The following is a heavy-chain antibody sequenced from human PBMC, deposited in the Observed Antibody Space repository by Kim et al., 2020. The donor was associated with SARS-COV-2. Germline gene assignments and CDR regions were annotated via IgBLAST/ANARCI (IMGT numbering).Heavy chain of an antibody. V-gene: IGHV1-3*01. J-gene: IGHJ6*02. CDR2: INAGNGNT. D-gene: IGHD3-9*01. Sequence: ASVKVSCKASGYTFTSYAMHWVRQAPGQRLEWMGWINAGNGNTKYSQKFQGRVTITRDTSASTAYMELSSLRSEDTAVYYCARAPVYYDILTGYPSYYYYGMDVWGQGTTVTVSS. CDR3: ARAPVYYDILTGYPSYYYYGMDV. CDR1: GYTFTSYA.